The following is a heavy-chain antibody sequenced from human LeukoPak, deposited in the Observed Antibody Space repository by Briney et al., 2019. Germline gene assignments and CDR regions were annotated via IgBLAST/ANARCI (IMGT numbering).Heavy chain of an antibody. CDR3: ARAGIAAAGLDY. J-gene: IGHJ4*02. D-gene: IGHD6-13*01. V-gene: IGHV4-59*01. Sequence: SETLSLTCTVSGGSISSYYWSWIRQPPGKGLEWIGYIYYSGSTNYNPSLKSRVTISVDTSKNQFSLKLSSVTAADTAVYYCARAGIAAAGLDYWGQGTLVTVSS. CDR2: IYYSGST. CDR1: GGSISSYY.